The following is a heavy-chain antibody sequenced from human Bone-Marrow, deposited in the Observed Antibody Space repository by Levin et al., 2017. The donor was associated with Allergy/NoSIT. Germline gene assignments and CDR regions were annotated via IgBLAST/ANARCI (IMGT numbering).Heavy chain of an antibody. Sequence: GESLKISCKASGYTFTSYDINWVRQATGQGLEWMGWMNPNSGNTGYAQKFQGRVTMTRNTSISTAYMELSSLRSEDTAVYYCAKSGYAVGYCSGGSCYPTLNWFDPWGQGTLVTVSS. CDR2: MNPNSGNT. V-gene: IGHV1-8*01. D-gene: IGHD2-15*01. J-gene: IGHJ5*02. CDR3: AKSGYAVGYCSGGSCYPTLNWFDP. CDR1: GYTFTSYD.